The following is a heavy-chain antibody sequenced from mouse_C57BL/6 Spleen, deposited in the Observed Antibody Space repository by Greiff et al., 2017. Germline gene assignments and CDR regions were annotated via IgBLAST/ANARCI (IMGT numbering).Heavy chain of an antibody. CDR3: ARDKGAYYSNYEAY. V-gene: IGHV5-4*01. D-gene: IGHD2-5*01. CDR1: GFTFSSYA. Sequence: DVMLVESGGGLVKPGGSLKLSCAASGFTFSSYAMSWVRQTPEKRLEWVATISDGGSYTYYPDNVKGRFTISRDNAKNNLYLQMSHLKSEDTAMYYCARDKGAYYSNYEAYWGQGTLVTVSA. J-gene: IGHJ3*01. CDR2: ISDGGSYT.